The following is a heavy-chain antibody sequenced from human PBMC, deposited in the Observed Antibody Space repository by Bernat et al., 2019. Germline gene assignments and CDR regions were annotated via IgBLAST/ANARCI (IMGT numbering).Heavy chain of an antibody. CDR1: GGSFSGYY. V-gene: IGHV4-34*01. D-gene: IGHD6-19*01. J-gene: IGHJ5*02. CDR2: INHSGST. Sequence: QVQLQQWGAGLLKPSETLSLTCAVYGGSFSGYYWSWIRQPPGKGLEWIGEINHSGSTNYNPSLKSRVTISVDTSKNQFPLKLSSVTAADTAVYYCARGSLAVAGVNWFDPWGQGTLVTVSS. CDR3: ARGSLAVAGVNWFDP.